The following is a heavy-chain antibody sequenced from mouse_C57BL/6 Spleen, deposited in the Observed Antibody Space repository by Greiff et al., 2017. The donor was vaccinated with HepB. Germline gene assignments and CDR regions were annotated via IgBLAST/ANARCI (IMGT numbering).Heavy chain of an antibody. CDR1: GYTFTDYY. J-gene: IGHJ2*01. V-gene: IGHV1-76*01. CDR2: IYPGSGNT. CDR3: ARKGLDY. Sequence: VQLVESGAELVRPGASVKLSCKASGYTFTDYYINWVKQRPGQGLEWIARIYPGSGNTYYNEKFKGKATLTAEKSSSTAYMQLSSLTSEDSAVYFCARKGLDYWGQGTTLTVSS.